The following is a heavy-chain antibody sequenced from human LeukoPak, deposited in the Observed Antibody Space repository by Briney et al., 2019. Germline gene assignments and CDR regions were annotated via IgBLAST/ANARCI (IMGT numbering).Heavy chain of an antibody. V-gene: IGHV3-48*02. CDR2: ISSSGSTI. J-gene: IGHJ1*01. CDR1: AFTFSSYS. CDR3: AIDSSCWPIEYFQH. D-gene: IGHD6-13*01. Sequence: PGGSLRLSCAASAFTFSSYSMNSVRQAPGKGLEWVSYISSSGSTIYYADSVKGRFTISRDNAKNSLYLQMHSLRDEDTAVYYCAIDSSCWPIEYFQHWGQGTLLTVAS.